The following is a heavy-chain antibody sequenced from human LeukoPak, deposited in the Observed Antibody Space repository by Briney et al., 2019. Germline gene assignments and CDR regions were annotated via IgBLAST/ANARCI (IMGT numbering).Heavy chain of an antibody. Sequence: PSETLSLTCTVSGGSISSSSYYWSWIRQPPGKGLEWIGYIYYSGSTNYNPSLKSRVTISVDTSKNQFSLKLSSVTAADTAVYYCARRGPYQLLWRGGFDPWGQGTLVTVSS. CDR1: GGSISSSSYY. J-gene: IGHJ5*02. V-gene: IGHV4-61*01. CDR2: IYYSGST. CDR3: ARRGPYQLLWRGGFDP. D-gene: IGHD2-2*01.